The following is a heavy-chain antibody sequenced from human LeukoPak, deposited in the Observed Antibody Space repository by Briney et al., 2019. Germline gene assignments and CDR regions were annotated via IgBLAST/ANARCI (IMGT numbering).Heavy chain of an antibody. V-gene: IGHV3-74*01. CDR1: GFTFSTYW. D-gene: IGHD4-17*01. CDR3: ARDYGEGGYYFDY. CDR2: ISSDGSST. J-gene: IGHJ4*02. Sequence: GGSLRLSCAASGFTFSTYWMHWVRQAPGKGVVWLSRISSDGSSTNYADSVKGRFTISRDNAKNTLYLQMNSLRAEDTAVYYCARDYGEGGYYFDYWGQGTLVTVSS.